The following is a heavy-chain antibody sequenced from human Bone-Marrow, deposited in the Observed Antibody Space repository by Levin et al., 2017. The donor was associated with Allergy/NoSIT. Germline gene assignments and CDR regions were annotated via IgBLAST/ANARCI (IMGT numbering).Heavy chain of an antibody. V-gene: IGHV3-15*01. CDR2: IKSKTDGGTT. Sequence: ETLSLTCAASGFTFTKAYMNWVRQAPGKGLEWVGRIKSKTDGGTTDYAAPVKGRFTISRDDSKNTLSLQMNSLKTEDTAVYYCTTDNQGDGGWGQGTLVTVSS. J-gene: IGHJ4*02. D-gene: IGHD2-21*02. CDR1: GFTFTKAY. CDR3: TTDNQGDGG.